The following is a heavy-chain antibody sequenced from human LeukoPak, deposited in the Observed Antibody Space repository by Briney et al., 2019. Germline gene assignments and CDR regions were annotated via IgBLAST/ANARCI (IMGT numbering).Heavy chain of an antibody. CDR2: INSDGSST. Sequence: GGSLRLSCAASGFTFSRYWMHWVRQAPGKGLVWVSRINSDGSSTSYADSVKGRSTISRDNAKGTLYLQMNSLRAEDTAVYYCAREVSGSSFFDYWGQGTLVTVSS. CDR3: AREVSGSSFFDY. J-gene: IGHJ4*02. V-gene: IGHV3-74*01. CDR1: GFTFSRYW. D-gene: IGHD1-26*01.